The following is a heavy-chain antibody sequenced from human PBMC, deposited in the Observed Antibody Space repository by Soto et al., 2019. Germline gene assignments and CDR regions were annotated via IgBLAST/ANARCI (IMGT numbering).Heavy chain of an antibody. V-gene: IGHV3-48*01. Sequence: EVQLVESGGGLVQPGGSLRLSCAASGFTFSDYSVNWVHQAPGQGLEWISYISNRYSIISYADSVKGRFTISTDSAKNSLYLEMNGLRAEDTAVYHCVRDHEWAFDYWGQGTLVTVSS. D-gene: IGHD1-26*01. CDR1: GFTFSDYS. J-gene: IGHJ4*02. CDR2: ISNRYSII. CDR3: VRDHEWAFDY.